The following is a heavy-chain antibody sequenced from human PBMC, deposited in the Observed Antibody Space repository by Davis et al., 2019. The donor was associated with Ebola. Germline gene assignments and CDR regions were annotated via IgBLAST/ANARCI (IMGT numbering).Heavy chain of an antibody. V-gene: IGHV3-23*01. CDR1: GFTFSSYS. Sequence: GGSLRLSCAASGFTFSSYSMNWVRQAPGKGLEWVSAISGSGGSTYYADSVKGRFTISRDNSKNTLYLQMNSLRAEDTAVYYCAKDKDGYDYYYYGMDVWGQGTTVTVSS. CDR2: ISGSGGST. D-gene: IGHD5-12*01. J-gene: IGHJ6*02. CDR3: AKDKDGYDYYYYGMDV.